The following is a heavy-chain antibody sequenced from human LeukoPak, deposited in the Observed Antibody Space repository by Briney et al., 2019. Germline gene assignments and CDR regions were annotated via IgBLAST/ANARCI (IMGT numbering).Heavy chain of an antibody. CDR1: GGSISSSSYY. CDR2: IYYSGST. V-gene: IGHV4-39*01. D-gene: IGHD6-13*01. J-gene: IGHJ5*02. Sequence: SETLSLTCTVSGGSISSSSYYWGWIRQPPGKGLEWIGSIYYSGSTYYNPSLKSRVTISVDTSKNQFSLKLSSVTAADTTVYYCARVIAAANWFDPWGQGTLVTVSS. CDR3: ARVIAAANWFDP.